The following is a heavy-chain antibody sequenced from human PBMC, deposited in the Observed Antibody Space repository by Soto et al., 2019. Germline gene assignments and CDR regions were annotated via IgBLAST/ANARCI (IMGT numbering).Heavy chain of an antibody. D-gene: IGHD3-3*01. Sequence: PGGSLRLSCAASGFTVSSNYMSWVRQAPGKGLEWVSVIYSGGSTYYADSVKGRFTISRDNSKNTLYLQMNSLRAEDTAVYYCARDMNDFWIGYPRYALDIWGQGTMVTVS. CDR2: IYSGGST. V-gene: IGHV3-53*01. J-gene: IGHJ3*02. CDR1: GFTVSSNY. CDR3: ARDMNDFWIGYPRYALDI.